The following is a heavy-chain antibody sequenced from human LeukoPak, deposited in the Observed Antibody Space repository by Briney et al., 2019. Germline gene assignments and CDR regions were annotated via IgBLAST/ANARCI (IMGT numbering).Heavy chain of an antibody. D-gene: IGHD3-10*01. V-gene: IGHV1-8*01. Sequence: ASVKVSCTASGYTFTSYDINWVRQATGQGLEWMGWMNPNSGNTGYAQKFQGRVTMTRNTSISTAYMELSSLRSEDTAVYYCARVSPYYYGSGRFGFWGQGTMVTVSS. CDR1: GYTFTSYD. J-gene: IGHJ3*01. CDR2: MNPNSGNT. CDR3: ARVSPYYYGSGRFGF.